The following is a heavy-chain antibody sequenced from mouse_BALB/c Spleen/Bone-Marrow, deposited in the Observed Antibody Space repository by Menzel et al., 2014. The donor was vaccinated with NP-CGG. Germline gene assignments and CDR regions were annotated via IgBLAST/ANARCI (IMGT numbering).Heavy chain of an antibody. CDR3: ARELYYFDY. CDR1: GISITTGNYR. CDR2: IYYSGTI. Sequence: ESGPGLVKPSQTVSLTCTVTGISITTGNYRWSWIRQSPGNKLEWIGYIYYSGTITYNPSLTSRTTITRDTSKNQFFLEMNSLTAENTATYFCARELYYFDYWGQGTTLTVSS. V-gene: IGHV3-5*02. J-gene: IGHJ2*01.